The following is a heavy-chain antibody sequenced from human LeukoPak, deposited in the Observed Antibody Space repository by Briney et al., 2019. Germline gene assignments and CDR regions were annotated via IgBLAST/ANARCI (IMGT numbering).Heavy chain of an antibody. CDR3: AWIRTLGGHPNFDY. Sequence: SETLSLTCTVSGGSISSYYWSWVRQPPGKGLEWIGYICYSGSTSYNPSLKSRVTISVDTSKNQFSLKLSSVTAADTAVYYCAWIRTLGGHPNFDYWGQGTLVTVSS. CDR1: GGSISSYY. D-gene: IGHD1-7*01. J-gene: IGHJ4*02. V-gene: IGHV4-59*01. CDR2: ICYSGST.